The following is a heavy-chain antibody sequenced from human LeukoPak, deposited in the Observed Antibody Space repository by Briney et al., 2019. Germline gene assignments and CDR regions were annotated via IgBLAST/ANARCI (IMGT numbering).Heavy chain of an antibody. CDR3: ARGASSDWYQNFDY. V-gene: IGHV3-11*04. CDR2: ISSSGSTI. Sequence: GGSLRLSCAASGFTFSDYYMSWIRQAPGKGLEWVSYISSSGSTIYYADSVKGRFTISRDNAKNSLYLQMNGLRAEDTAVYYCARGASSDWYQNFDYWGQGTLVTVSS. CDR1: GFTFSDYY. D-gene: IGHD6-19*01. J-gene: IGHJ4*02.